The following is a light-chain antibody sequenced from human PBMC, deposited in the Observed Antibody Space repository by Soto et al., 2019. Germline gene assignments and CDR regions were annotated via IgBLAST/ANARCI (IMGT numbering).Light chain of an antibody. J-gene: IGKJ1*01. Sequence: EIVLTQSPGTLSLSPGERATLSCRASQSVGSTFLAWYQHKPGQAPRLLIYGVSTRATGIPDRFSGSWSGTDFTLSISRLEPEDFAVYYCGQFVSSPPRTFGQGTKVEIK. CDR1: QSVGSTF. V-gene: IGKV3-20*01. CDR3: GQFVSSPPRT. CDR2: GVS.